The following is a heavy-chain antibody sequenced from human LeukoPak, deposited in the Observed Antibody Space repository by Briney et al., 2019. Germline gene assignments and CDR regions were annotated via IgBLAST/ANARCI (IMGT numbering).Heavy chain of an antibody. CDR1: GGSVSSGSYY. CDR3: AKDSDFYIYGSGSYCDY. Sequence: SETLSLTCTVSGGSVSSGSYYWSWIRQPPGKGLEWIGYIYYSGSTNYNPSLKSRVTISVDTSKNQFSLKLSSVTAADTAVYYCAKDSDFYIYGSGSYCDYWGQGTLVTVSS. J-gene: IGHJ4*02. V-gene: IGHV4-61*01. D-gene: IGHD3-10*01. CDR2: IYYSGST.